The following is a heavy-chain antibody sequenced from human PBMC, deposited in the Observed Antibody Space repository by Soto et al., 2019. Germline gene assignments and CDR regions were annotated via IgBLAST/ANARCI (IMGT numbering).Heavy chain of an antibody. V-gene: IGHV1-69*06. J-gene: IGHJ5*02. Sequence: SVKVSCKASGGTFSSYAISWVRQAPGQGLEWMGGIIPIFGTANYAQKFQGRVTITADKSTSTAYMELSSLRSEDTAVYYCAGEEGEYDILTGYYIPSWFDPWGRGTLVTVSS. CDR2: IIPIFGTA. D-gene: IGHD3-9*01. CDR1: GGTFSSYA. CDR3: AGEEGEYDILTGYYIPSWFDP.